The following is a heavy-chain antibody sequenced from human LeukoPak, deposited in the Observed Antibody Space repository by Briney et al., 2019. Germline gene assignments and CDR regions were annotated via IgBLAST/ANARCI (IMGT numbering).Heavy chain of an antibody. CDR2: ISSSSSYI. Sequence: GGSLRLSCAASGLTFSSYSMNWVRQAPGKGLEWVSSISSSSSYIYYADSVKGRFTISRDNAKNSLYLQMNSLRAEDTAVYYCAKASRGPGETYWGQGTLVTVSS. CDR1: GLTFSSYS. D-gene: IGHD3-10*01. J-gene: IGHJ4*02. V-gene: IGHV3-21*01. CDR3: AKASRGPGETY.